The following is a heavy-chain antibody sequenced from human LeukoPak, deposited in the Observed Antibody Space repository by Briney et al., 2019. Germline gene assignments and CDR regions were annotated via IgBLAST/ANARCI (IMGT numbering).Heavy chain of an antibody. CDR3: CYGSSSSIFDY. D-gene: IGHD6-6*01. Sequence: ASVKVSCTASGGTFSSYAISWVRQAPGQGLEWMGRIIPIFDTANYAQKFQGRVTITADESTSTAYMELSSLRSEDTAVYYCCYGSSSSIFDYWGQGTLVTVSS. CDR2: IIPIFDTA. V-gene: IGHV1-69*13. J-gene: IGHJ4*02. CDR1: GGTFSSYA.